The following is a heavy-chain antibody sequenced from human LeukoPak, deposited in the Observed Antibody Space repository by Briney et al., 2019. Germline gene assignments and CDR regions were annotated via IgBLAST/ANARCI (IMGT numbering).Heavy chain of an antibody. V-gene: IGHV1-24*01. J-gene: IGHJ4*02. CDR1: GYTLTELS. CDR2: FDPEDGET. CDR3: ATPEMATITARFDY. D-gene: IGHD5-24*01. Sequence: EASVKVSCKVSGYTLTELSMHWVRQAPGKGLEWMGGFDPEDGETIYAQKFQGRVTMTEDTSTDTAYMELSSLRSEDTAVYYCATPEMATITARFDYWGQGTLVTVSS.